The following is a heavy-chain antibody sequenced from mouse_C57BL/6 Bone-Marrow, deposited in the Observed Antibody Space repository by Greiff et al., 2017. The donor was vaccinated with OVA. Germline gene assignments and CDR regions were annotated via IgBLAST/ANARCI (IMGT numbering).Heavy chain of an antibody. V-gene: IGHV1-81*01. CDR1: GYTFTSYG. CDR3: ARGPRRYFDV. J-gene: IGHJ1*03. CDR2: IYPRSGNT. Sequence: QVQLKESGAELARPGASVKLSCKASGYTFTSYGISWVKQRTGQGLEWIGEIYPRSGNTYYNEKFKGKATLTVDTSSSTAYMQLSSLTSEDSAVYYCARGPRRYFDVWGTGTTVTVSS.